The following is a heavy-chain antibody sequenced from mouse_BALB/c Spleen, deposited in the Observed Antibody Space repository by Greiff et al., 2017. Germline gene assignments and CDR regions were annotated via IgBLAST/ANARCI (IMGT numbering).Heavy chain of an antibody. CDR2: IYWDDDK. CDR3: ARRLFYYFDY. CDR1: GFSLSTSGMG. J-gene: IGHJ2*01. Sequence: QVTLKVSGPGILQPSQTLSLTCSFSGFSLSTSGMGVSWIRQPSGKGLEWLAHIYWDDDKRYNPSLKSRLTISKDTSSNQVFLKITSVDTADTATYYCARRLFYYFDYWGQGTTLTVSS. V-gene: IGHV8-12*01.